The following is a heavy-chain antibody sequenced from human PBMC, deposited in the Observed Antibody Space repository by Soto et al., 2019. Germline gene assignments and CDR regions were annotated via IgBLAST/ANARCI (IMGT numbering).Heavy chain of an antibody. CDR3: SRDSPGATVAFDL. J-gene: IGHJ2*01. V-gene: IGHV4-4*02. CDR2: IYHSGST. CDR1: GGSISSYY. D-gene: IGHD3-10*01. Sequence: PSETLSLTCTVSGGSISSYYWSWVRQPPGKGLEWIGEIYHSGSTNYNPSLKSRVTISVDKSRNQISLKLTSVTAADTAVYYCSRDSPGATVAFDLWGRGTLVTVSS.